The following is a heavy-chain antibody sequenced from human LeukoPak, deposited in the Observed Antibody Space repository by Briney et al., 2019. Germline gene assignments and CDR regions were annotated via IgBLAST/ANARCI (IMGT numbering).Heavy chain of an antibody. Sequence: SETLSLTCTVSGGSISSITYYWGWIRQPPGKGLEWVGHMYYRGNTFYNPSLKSRVTISVDTSKNQFSLKLRSVTAADTAVYFCARDLLSLGFDPWGQGTLVTVSS. V-gene: IGHV4-39*07. J-gene: IGHJ5*02. D-gene: IGHD2/OR15-2a*01. CDR3: ARDLLSLGFDP. CDR1: GGSISSITYY. CDR2: MYYRGNT.